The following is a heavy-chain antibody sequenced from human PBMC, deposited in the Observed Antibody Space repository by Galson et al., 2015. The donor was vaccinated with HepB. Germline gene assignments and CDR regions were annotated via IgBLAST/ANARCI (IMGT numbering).Heavy chain of an antibody. CDR2: FYDNESA. J-gene: IGHJ4*02. CDR3: SRSSGRYYPPDY. D-gene: IGHD3-22*01. CDR1: DGSISGYY. V-gene: IGHV4-59*08. Sequence: LSLTCTVSDGSISGYYWTWVRQPPGKGLEWIGRFYDNESANYSPSLKSRVTISVNTSKNQISLKLNSVTAADTAVYYCSRSSGRYYPPDYWGQGTLVTVSS.